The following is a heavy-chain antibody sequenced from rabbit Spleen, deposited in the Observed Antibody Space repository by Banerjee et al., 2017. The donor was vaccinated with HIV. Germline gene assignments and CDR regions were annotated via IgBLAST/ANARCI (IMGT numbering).Heavy chain of an antibody. CDR3: ARYLPHNL. V-gene: IGHV1S40*01. D-gene: IGHD5-1*01. Sequence: QSLEESGGDLVQPEGSLTLTCTASGFDFSSDAMCWVRQAPGKGPECIACIYTGSSGSTGYATWAKGRFTISKTSSTTVTLQMTSLTAADTAPHFCARYLPHNLWCPGTLVTVS. CDR2: IYTGSSGST. J-gene: IGHJ4*01. CDR1: GFDFSSDA.